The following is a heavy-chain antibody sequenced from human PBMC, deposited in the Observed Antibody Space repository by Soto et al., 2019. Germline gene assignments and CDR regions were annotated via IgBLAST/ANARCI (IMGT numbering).Heavy chain of an antibody. Sequence: QVQLVQSGAEVKKPGASVKVSCKASGYTFSSYYMHWVRQAPGQGLEWMGIINPSGGDTGYGKKVQGRVTMTRDTSTSTVYMELSSLTSEDTAVYYCAIGLNDYSTSSGRRSAQRGYYYGMDVWGHGTAVTVS. D-gene: IGHD3-16*01. CDR2: INPSGGDT. V-gene: IGHV1-46*01. J-gene: IGHJ6*02. CDR1: GYTFSSYY. CDR3: AIGLNDYSTSSGRRSAQRGYYYGMDV.